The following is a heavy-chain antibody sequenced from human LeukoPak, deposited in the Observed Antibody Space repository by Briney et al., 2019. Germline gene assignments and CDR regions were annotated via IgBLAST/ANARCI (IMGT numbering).Heavy chain of an antibody. J-gene: IGHJ4*02. D-gene: IGHD6-19*01. CDR1: GFTFSSYA. Sequence: GGSLRLSCAASGFTFSSYAMHWVRQTPGKGLEWVAAISYDGTNKYYADSVEGRFTISRDNSKNTLYLQMNGLRAEDTAVLYCAREEYSSGWFYFDYWGQGTLVTVSS. V-gene: IGHV3-30*01. CDR2: ISYDGTNK. CDR3: AREEYSSGWFYFDY.